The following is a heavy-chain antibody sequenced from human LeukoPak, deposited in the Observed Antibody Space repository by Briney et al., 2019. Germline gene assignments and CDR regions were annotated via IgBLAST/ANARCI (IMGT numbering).Heavy chain of an antibody. CDR1: GFTFSSYW. V-gene: IGHV3-7*03. Sequence: GGSLRLSCAASGFTFSSYWMSWVRQAPGKGLEWVANIKQDGSEKYYVDSVKGRFTISRDNAKNSLYLQMNSLRAEDMALYYCAKGYCSSTSCLSDYWGQGTLVTVSS. CDR3: AKGYCSSTSCLSDY. CDR2: IKQDGSEK. J-gene: IGHJ4*02. D-gene: IGHD2-2*01.